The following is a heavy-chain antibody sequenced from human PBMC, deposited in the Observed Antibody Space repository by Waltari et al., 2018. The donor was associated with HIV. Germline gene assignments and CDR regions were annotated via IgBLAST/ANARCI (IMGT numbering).Heavy chain of an antibody. CDR1: GSSFSNYW. CDR3: ARLTSASYHGGLGY. V-gene: IGHV5-51*03. J-gene: IGHJ4*02. CDR2: IYPGDSDT. D-gene: IGHD1-26*01. Sequence: EVQLVQSGAEVKKPGQSLKISCKGSGSSFSNYWIAWVRQMPGRGLEWMGIIYPGDSDTRYSPSFQGQVTISADKSISTAYLQWSSLKASDSALYYCARLTSASYHGGLGYWGQGTLVTVSS.